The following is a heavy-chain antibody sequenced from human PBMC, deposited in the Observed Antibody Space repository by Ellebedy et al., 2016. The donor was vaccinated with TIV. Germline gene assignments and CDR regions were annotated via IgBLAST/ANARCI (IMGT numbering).Heavy chain of an antibody. D-gene: IGHD5-24*01. CDR2: ISPLFGTA. CDR1: GCTFTSYG. V-gene: IGHV1-69*13. J-gene: IGHJ6*02. Sequence: AASVKVSCKASGCTFTSYGIRSLRQAPGHGFEWTAAISPLFGTATSAQKFQGRVTITADESTSTTYMELNSLRSKDTAVYYCARVRDGYNRYSYYGIDVWGQGTTVTVYS. CDR3: ARVRDGYNRYSYYGIDV.